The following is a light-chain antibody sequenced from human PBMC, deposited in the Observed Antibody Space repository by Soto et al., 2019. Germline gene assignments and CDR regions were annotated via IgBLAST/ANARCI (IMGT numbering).Light chain of an antibody. V-gene: IGLV2-8*01. J-gene: IGLJ1*01. CDR3: SSYAGTHIV. Sequence: SVLTQPPSPSRAPWQSVTLSCTGTRCDVGGYDYVSWYQQHPGKAPKLMIYDVTKRPSGVPDRFSGSKSANTASLTVSGLQAEDEADYYCSSYAGTHIVFGTGTKVTVL. CDR1: RCDVGGYDY. CDR2: DVT.